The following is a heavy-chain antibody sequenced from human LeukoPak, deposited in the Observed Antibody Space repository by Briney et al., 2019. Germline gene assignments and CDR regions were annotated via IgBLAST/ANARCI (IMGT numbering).Heavy chain of an antibody. Sequence: SVKVSCKASGGTFSGYAISWVRQAPGQGLEWMGGIIPIFGTANYAQKFQGRVTITADESTSTAYMELSSLRSEDTAVYYCARVTCSGGSCYGWFDPWGQGTLVTVSS. CDR1: GGTFSGYA. D-gene: IGHD2-15*01. CDR2: IIPIFGTA. CDR3: ARVTCSGGSCYGWFDP. J-gene: IGHJ5*02. V-gene: IGHV1-69*13.